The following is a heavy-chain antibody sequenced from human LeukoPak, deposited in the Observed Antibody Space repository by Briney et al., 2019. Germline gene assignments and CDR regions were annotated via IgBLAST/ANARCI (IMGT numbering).Heavy chain of an antibody. CDR3: ARHATLPLLDY. V-gene: IGHV4-39*01. CDR2: IYYSGST. CDR1: GGSISSSSYY. Sequence: SETLSLTCTVSGGSISSSSYYWGWIRQPPGKGLEWIGSIYYSGSTYHNPSLKSRVTISVDTSKNQFSLKLSSVTAADTAVYYCARHATLPLLDYWGQGTLVTVSS. J-gene: IGHJ4*02.